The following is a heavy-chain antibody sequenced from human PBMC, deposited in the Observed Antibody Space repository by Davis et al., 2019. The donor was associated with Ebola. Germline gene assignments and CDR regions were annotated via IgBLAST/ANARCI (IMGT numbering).Heavy chain of an antibody. Sequence: SETLSLTCAVYGGSFSGYYWSWIRQPPGKGLEWIGEINHSGSTNYNPSLKSRVTISVDRSKNQFSLKLSSVTAADTAVYYCARDTRQNWFDPWGQGTLVTVSS. V-gene: IGHV4-34*01. D-gene: IGHD2-2*02. J-gene: IGHJ5*02. CDR1: GGSFSGYY. CDR3: ARDTRQNWFDP. CDR2: INHSGST.